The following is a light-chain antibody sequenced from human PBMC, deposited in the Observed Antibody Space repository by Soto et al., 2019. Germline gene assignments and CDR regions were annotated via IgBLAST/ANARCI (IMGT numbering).Light chain of an antibody. Sequence: DIVLTQSPGTLSLSPGDRATLSCRASQSISSSFLAWYQQKPGQAPRLLICGASNRAADIPARFSGSGSGTEFTLTISSLQSEDFAVYYCQQYKNWPPLYTFGQGTKLEIK. CDR1: QSISSS. CDR3: QQYKNWPPLYT. V-gene: IGKV3-15*01. CDR2: GAS. J-gene: IGKJ2*01.